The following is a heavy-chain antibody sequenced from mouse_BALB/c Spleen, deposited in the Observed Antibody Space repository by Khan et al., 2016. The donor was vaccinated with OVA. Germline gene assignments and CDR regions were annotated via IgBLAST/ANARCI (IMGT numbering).Heavy chain of an antibody. Sequence: VQLQESGAELAKPGASVKMSCKASGYTFTSYWMHWVKQRPGQGLEWIGYINPSTGYTEYNQRFKDKATLPADKSSSTAYMQLSSLTSEESAVYYGSNHGRSSAWLTYWGQGTLVTVSA. CDR1: GYTFTSYW. CDR3: SNHGRSSAWLTY. J-gene: IGHJ3*01. CDR2: INPSTGYT. V-gene: IGHV1-7*01.